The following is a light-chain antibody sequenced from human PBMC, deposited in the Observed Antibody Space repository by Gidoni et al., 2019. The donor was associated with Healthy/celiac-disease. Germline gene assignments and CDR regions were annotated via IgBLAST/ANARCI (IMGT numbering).Light chain of an antibody. CDR2: AAS. J-gene: IGKJ5*01. CDR3: QQSYSTLIT. V-gene: IGKV1-39*01. CDR1: QNISSY. Sequence: DIQMTQSPSSLSASVGDRVTITCRASQNISSYLNWYQQKPGKAPKLLIYAASSLQSGVPSRFSGSGSGTDFTLTISSLQPEDFATYYCQQSYSTLITFXQXTRLEIK.